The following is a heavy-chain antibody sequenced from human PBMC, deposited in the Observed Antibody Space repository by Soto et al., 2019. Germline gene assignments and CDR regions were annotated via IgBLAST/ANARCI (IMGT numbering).Heavy chain of an antibody. CDR3: ARDSSNWFDP. V-gene: IGHV4-59*01. Sequence: SETLSLTCTVSGGSISSYYWSWIRQPPGKGLEWIGYIYYSGSTNYNPSLKSRVTISVDTSKNQFSLKLSSVTAADTAVYYCARDSSNWFDPWGQGTLVTVSS. CDR1: GGSISSYY. J-gene: IGHJ5*02. CDR2: IYYSGST. D-gene: IGHD6-13*01.